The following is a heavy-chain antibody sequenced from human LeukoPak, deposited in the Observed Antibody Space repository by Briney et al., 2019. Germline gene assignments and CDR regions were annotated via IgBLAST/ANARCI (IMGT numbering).Heavy chain of an antibody. J-gene: IGHJ4*02. Sequence: ASVKVSCKASGYTFTSNYMHWVRQAPGQGLEWMGGIIPIFGTANYAQKFQGRVTITADKSTSTPYTELSSLRSEDTAVYYCAAYYYDSSGWGYYFDYWGQGTLVTVSS. CDR2: IIPIFGTA. V-gene: IGHV1-69*06. D-gene: IGHD3-22*01. CDR1: GYTFTSNY. CDR3: AAYYYDSSGWGYYFDY.